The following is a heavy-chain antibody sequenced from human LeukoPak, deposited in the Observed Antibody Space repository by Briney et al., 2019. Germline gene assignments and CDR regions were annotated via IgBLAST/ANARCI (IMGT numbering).Heavy chain of an antibody. J-gene: IGHJ4*02. V-gene: IGHV4-38-2*01. D-gene: IGHD3-22*01. Sequence: SETLSLTCAVSGYSINNDYYWGWIRQPPGKGLGWIGSIYHSGNTDYNPSLKSRVTISVDTSKNQFSLKLSSVTAADTAVYYCARHLYDSSGYVDYWGQGTLVTVSS. CDR3: ARHLYDSSGYVDY. CDR1: GYSINNDYY. CDR2: IYHSGNT.